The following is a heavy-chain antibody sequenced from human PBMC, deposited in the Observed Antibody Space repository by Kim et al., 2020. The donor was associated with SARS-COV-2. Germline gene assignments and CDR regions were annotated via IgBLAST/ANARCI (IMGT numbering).Heavy chain of an antibody. Sequence: TNYAQKFQGRVTMTRDTSISTAYMELSRLRSDDTAVYYCARAGYGHAFDIWGQGTMVTVSS. CDR3: ARAGYGHAFDI. V-gene: IGHV1-2*02. D-gene: IGHD6-13*01. CDR2: T. J-gene: IGHJ3*02.